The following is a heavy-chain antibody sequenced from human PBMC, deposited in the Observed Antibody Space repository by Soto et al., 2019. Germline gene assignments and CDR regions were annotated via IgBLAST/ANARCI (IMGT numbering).Heavy chain of an antibody. V-gene: IGHV1-8*01. Sequence: GASVKVSCKASGYTFTSYDINWVRQATGQGLEYLGWVNPNSGNTGYVQKFQGRVTMTWDSSITTAYMELSSLRSEDTAVYFCARGVKYGAYSRWFDPWGQGTLVTVSS. CDR1: GYTFTSYD. CDR2: VNPNSGNT. D-gene: IGHD4-17*01. CDR3: ARGVKYGAYSRWFDP. J-gene: IGHJ5*02.